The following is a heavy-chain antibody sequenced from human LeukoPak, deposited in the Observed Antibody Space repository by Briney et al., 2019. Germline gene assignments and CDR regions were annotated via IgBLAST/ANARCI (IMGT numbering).Heavy chain of an antibody. Sequence: SVKVSCKASGGTFSSYAISWVRQAPGQGLEWMGGIIPIFDTANYAQKFQGRVTITTDESTSTAYMELSSLRSDDTAVYYCARDAVDGSGNWFDPWGQGTLVTVSS. CDR2: IIPIFDTA. V-gene: IGHV1-69*05. CDR3: ARDAVDGSGNWFDP. D-gene: IGHD3-10*01. CDR1: GGTFSSYA. J-gene: IGHJ5*02.